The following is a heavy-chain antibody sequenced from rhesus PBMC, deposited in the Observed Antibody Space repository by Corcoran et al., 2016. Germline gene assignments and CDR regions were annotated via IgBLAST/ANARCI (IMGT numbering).Heavy chain of an antibody. D-gene: IGHD4-17*01. CDR3: ADVTTFDY. CDR2: IYGNSAST. Sequence: QVQLQESGPGLVKPSEPLSLTCTVSGGSISGYYSWSWIRQPPGKGLEWIGGIYGNSASTYYNPSLKSRVTISKDTSKNQFSLKLSSVTAADTAVYYCADVTTFDYWGQGVLVTVSS. CDR1: GGSISGYYS. V-gene: IGHV4-143*01. J-gene: IGHJ4*01.